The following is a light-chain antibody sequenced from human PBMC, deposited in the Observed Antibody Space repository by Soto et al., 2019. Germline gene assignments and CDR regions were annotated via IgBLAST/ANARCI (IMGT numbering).Light chain of an antibody. CDR3: SSYTSSITVV. J-gene: IGLJ2*01. CDR1: SSDVGSYNR. CDR2: EVS. Sequence: QSSLTQPPSVSGSPGQSVTISCTGISSDVGSYNRVSWYQQPPGTAPKLMIYEVSNRPSGVPDRFSGSKSGNTASLTISGLQAEDEADYYCSSYTSSITVVFGGGTKLTVL. V-gene: IGLV2-18*02.